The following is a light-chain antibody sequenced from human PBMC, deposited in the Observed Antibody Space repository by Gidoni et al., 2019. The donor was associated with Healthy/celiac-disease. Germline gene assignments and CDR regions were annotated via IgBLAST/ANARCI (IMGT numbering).Light chain of an antibody. CDR3: QQSYSTPIT. CDR2: AAS. Sequence: DIQMTQSPSSLSASVGDRVTITCRASQSISSYLNWYQQKPGKAPKLLTYAASSLQSGVPSRFSGSGSGTDFTLTISSLQPEDFATYYCQQSYSTPITFGQGTGLEIK. J-gene: IGKJ5*01. V-gene: IGKV1-39*01. CDR1: QSISSY.